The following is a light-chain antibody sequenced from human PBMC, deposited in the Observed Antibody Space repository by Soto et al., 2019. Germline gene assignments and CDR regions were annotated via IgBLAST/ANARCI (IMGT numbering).Light chain of an antibody. V-gene: IGLV1-47*01. CDR3: AAWDDNPSGPL. CDR2: TNN. CDR1: TSNIGSSY. J-gene: IGLJ2*01. Sequence: QSVLTQPPSASGTPGQRVTISCSGSTSNIGSSYVYWYQQLPGTAPRLLIYTNNQRPSGVPDRFSGSESGTSASLAISGRRSEHVADYYCAAWDDNPSGPLFGGGTKLTVL.